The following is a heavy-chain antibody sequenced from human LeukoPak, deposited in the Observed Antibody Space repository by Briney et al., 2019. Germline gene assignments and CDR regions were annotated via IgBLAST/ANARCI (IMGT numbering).Heavy chain of an antibody. J-gene: IGHJ3*01. Sequence: GGSLRLSCAASGISVSNDYMSWVRQAPGKGLEWVSAIYADGYTRDAASVKGRFSISRHNSKNTVYLQMDNLRPEDTAVYYCARDRRGEKDFDVWGPGTMVTASS. V-gene: IGHV3-53*04. CDR1: GISVSNDY. CDR2: IYADGYT. CDR3: ARDRRGEKDFDV.